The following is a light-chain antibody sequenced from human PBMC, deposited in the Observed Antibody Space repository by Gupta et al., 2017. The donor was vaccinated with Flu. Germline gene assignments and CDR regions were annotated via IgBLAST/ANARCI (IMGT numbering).Light chain of an antibody. V-gene: IGKV3-11*02. J-gene: IGKJ2*01. CDR1: QSVGTY. CDR2: DAS. CDR3: QKHSNCPPFT. Sequence: EIVFTQSPAALSLSPGERATLSCSASQSVGTYLACYQQKPGQTPRLLIYDASNRGTGSPARFCGGGCGRTYSITTISREQEDFVVYYCQKHSNCPPFTFGQGTKVEIK.